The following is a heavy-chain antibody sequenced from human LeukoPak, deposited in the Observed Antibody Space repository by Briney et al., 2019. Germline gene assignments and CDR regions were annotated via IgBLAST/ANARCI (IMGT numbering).Heavy chain of an antibody. Sequence: ASVKVSCKASGYTFTSYYMHWVRQAPGQRLEWMGIINPSGGSTSYAQKFQGRVTMTRDTSTSTVYMELSSLRSEDTAVYYCARAIVVVVAATPSIRPQNWFDPWGQGTLVTVSS. J-gene: IGHJ5*02. D-gene: IGHD2-15*01. CDR1: GYTFTSYY. CDR3: ARAIVVVVAATPSIRPQNWFDP. CDR2: INPSGGST. V-gene: IGHV1-46*01.